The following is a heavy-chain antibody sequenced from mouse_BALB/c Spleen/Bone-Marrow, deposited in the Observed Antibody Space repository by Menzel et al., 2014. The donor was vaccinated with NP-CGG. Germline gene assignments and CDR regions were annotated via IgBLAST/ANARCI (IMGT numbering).Heavy chain of an antibody. D-gene: IGHD2-4*01. J-gene: IGHJ3*01. CDR3: ARHNYDETWFAY. V-gene: IGHV5-12*02. CDR1: GFTFSDYY. Sequence: DVQLVESGGGLVQPGGSLKLSCATSGFTFSDYYMYWVRRTPEKRPEWVAYISNGGGSTYYPDTVKGRFTISRDNAKNTLYLQMSRLKSEDTAMYYCARHNYDETWFAYWGQGTLVTVSA. CDR2: ISNGGGST.